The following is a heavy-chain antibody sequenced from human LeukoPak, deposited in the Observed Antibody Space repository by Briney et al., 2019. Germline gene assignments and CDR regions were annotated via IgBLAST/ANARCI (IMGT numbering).Heavy chain of an antibody. CDR2: INPNSGGT. CDR1: GYTFTGYY. Sequence: ASVKVSCKASGYTFTGYYMHWVRQAPGQGLEWMGWINPNSGGTNYAQKFQGRVTMTRDTSISTAYMELSSLRSEDTAVYYCARGVPLLELTRLEDYWGQGTLVTVSS. J-gene: IGHJ4*02. CDR3: ARGVPLLELTRLEDY. D-gene: IGHD1-7*01. V-gene: IGHV1-2*02.